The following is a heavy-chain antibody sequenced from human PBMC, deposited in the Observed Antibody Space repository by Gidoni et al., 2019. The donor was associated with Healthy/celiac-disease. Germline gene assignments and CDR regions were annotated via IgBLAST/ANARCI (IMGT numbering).Heavy chain of an antibody. CDR1: VCSFSGYY. Sequence: VHLQHWGAGLLKPSETLSLTCAVYVCSFSGYYWSCIRQPPGKGLEWIGEINHSGSTNYNPSVKSRVTILVDTTKKQFSLKRSSVNAADTAVYYCARTRDYGDYLFWFDHWGQGTLVTVSS. CDR3: ARTRDYGDYLFWFDH. V-gene: IGHV4-34*01. D-gene: IGHD4-17*01. J-gene: IGHJ5*02. CDR2: INHSGST.